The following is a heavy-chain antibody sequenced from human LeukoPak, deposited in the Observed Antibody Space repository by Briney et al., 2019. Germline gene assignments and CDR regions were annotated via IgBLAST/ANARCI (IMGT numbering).Heavy chain of an antibody. J-gene: IGHJ2*01. D-gene: IGHD2-2*01. Sequence: GESLKISCKGSGYSFTSYWIGWVRQMPGKGLEWMGIIYPGDSDTRYSPSFQGQVTISADKSISTAYLQWSSLKASDTAMYYCARPEENSTSPFDLWGRGTLVTASS. CDR3: ARPEENSTSPFDL. V-gene: IGHV5-51*01. CDR2: IYPGDSDT. CDR1: GYSFTSYW.